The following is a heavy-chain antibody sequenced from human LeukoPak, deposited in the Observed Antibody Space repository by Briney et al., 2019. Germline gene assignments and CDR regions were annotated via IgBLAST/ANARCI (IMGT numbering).Heavy chain of an antibody. V-gene: IGHV3-7*01. J-gene: IGHJ4*02. CDR2: IKQDGSEK. D-gene: IGHD6-13*01. CDR1: GFTFSSYW. CDR3: ARGAAAYSSSWYDY. Sequence: PGGSLRLSCAASGFTFSSYWMSWVRQAPGKGLEWVANIKQDGSEKYYVDSVKGRFTISRDNAKNSLYLQMNSLRAEDTAVYYCARGAAAYSSSWYDYWGQGTLVTVSS.